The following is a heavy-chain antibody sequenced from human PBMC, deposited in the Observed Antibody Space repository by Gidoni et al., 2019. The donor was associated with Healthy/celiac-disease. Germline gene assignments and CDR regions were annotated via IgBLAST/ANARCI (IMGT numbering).Heavy chain of an antibody. D-gene: IGHD3-10*01. J-gene: IGHJ4*02. CDR2: ISSSSSTI. Sequence: EVQLVESGGGLVQPGGSLRLSCAASGFTFSSYSMNWVRQAPGKGLEWVSYISSSSSTIYYADSVKGRFTISRDNAKNSLYLQMNSLRAEDTAVYYCARGLVRGIYYFDYWGQGTLVTVSS. CDR1: GFTFSSYS. V-gene: IGHV3-48*01. CDR3: ARGLVRGIYYFDY.